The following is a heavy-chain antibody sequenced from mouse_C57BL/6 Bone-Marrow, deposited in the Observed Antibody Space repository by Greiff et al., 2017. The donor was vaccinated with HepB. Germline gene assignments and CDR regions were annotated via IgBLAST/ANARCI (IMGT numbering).Heavy chain of an antibody. J-gene: IGHJ3*01. CDR3: ARGIYGYAWFAY. Sequence: QVQLQQPGAELVRPGSSVKLSCKASGYTFTSYWMDWVKQRPGQGLEWIGNIYPSDSETHYNQKFKDKATLTVDKSSSTAYMQLSSLTSEDSAVYYCARGIYGYAWFAYWGQGTLVTVSA. CDR1: GYTFTSYW. V-gene: IGHV1-61*01. D-gene: IGHD2-2*01. CDR2: IYPSDSET.